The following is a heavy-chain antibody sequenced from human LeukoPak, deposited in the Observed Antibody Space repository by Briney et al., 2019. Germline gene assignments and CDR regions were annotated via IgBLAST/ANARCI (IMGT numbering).Heavy chain of an antibody. CDR2: INPSGGST. J-gene: IGHJ5*02. CDR3: ARDGRITMIVPEGSWFDP. Sequence: ASVKVSFKASGHTFTIYYMHWVRQAPGQGLEDMGIINPSGGSTSYAQKFQGRVTMTRDTSTSTVYMELSSLRSEDTAVYYCARDGRITMIVPEGSWFDPWGQGTLVTVSS. V-gene: IGHV1-46*01. D-gene: IGHD3-22*01. CDR1: GHTFTIYY.